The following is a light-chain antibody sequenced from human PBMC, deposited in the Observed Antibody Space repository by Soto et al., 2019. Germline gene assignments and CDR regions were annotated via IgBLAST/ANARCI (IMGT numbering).Light chain of an antibody. CDR1: QSVSSNF. CDR3: QQYGSSPRT. Sequence: EIMLTQSPGTLSLSPGERATLSCRASQSVSSNFLAWYQQRPGQAPRLLIYGASSRPIGIPDRFSGSGSGTDFILTISRLEPEDFAVYYCQQYGSSPRTFGQGTKVEIK. CDR2: GAS. J-gene: IGKJ1*01. V-gene: IGKV3-20*01.